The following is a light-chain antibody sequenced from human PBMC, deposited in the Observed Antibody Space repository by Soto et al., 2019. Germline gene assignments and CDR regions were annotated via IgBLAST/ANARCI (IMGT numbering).Light chain of an antibody. J-gene: IGLJ3*02. CDR2: EVT. CDR3: TSYTTRTALV. Sequence: QSVLTQPPSVSGSPGQSVTISCIGTSSDIGSYNRVSWYQQSPGTAPKLIIYEVTNRPSGVAGRFSGSKSGNTASLTISGTQAEDEADYYCTSYTTRTALVFGGGTKVTV. CDR1: SSDIGSYNR. V-gene: IGLV2-18*02.